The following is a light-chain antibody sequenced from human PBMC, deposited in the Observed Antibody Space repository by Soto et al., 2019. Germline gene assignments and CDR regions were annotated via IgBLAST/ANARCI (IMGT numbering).Light chain of an antibody. CDR3: HQYNNWPPWT. CDR1: QSVSRN. Sequence: EIMMTQSPATLSVSPGERATLSCRASQSVSRNLAWYQQKPGQAPRLLIYVASTRATGIPARFSGSGSGTEFTLTISSLQSEDFAVYYCHQYNNWPPWTFGQGTKVDIK. CDR2: VAS. J-gene: IGKJ1*01. V-gene: IGKV3-15*01.